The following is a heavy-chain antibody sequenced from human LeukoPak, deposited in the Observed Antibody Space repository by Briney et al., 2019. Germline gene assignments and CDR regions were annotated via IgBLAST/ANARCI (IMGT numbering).Heavy chain of an antibody. J-gene: IGHJ6*03. CDR2: ISSSSSYI. D-gene: IGHD6-6*01. V-gene: IGHV3-21*01. CDR1: GFTFSSYS. Sequence: PGGSLRLSCAASGFTFSSYSMNWVRQAPGKGLEWVSSISSSSSYIYYADSVKGRFTIPRDNAKNSLYLQMNSLRAEDTAVYYCASEGSSSSYYYYYYYMDVWGKGTTVTVSS. CDR3: ASEGSSSSYYYYYYYMDV.